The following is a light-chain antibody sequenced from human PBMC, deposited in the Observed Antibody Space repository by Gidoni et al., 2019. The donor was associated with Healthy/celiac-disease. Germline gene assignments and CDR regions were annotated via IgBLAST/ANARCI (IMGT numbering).Light chain of an antibody. CDR3: QQLNSYPQYT. Sequence: DIQLTQSPSFLSASVGDRVTITCRASQGISSYLAWYQQKPGKAPKLLIYAASTLQSGVPPRFSGSGSGTEFTLTISRLQPEDFATYYCQQLNSYPQYTFGQGTKLEIK. J-gene: IGKJ2*01. V-gene: IGKV1-9*01. CDR2: AAS. CDR1: QGISSY.